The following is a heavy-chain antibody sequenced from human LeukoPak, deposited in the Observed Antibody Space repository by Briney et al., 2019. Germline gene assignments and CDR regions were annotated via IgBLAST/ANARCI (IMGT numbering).Heavy chain of an antibody. CDR3: ASEEGGYPN. J-gene: IGHJ4*02. D-gene: IGHD5-12*01. CDR1: GGSISSGDYY. V-gene: IGHV4-31*03. Sequence: PSETLSLTCTVSGGSISSGDYYWTWVRQHPGKGLEWIGYIYYSGSAYYNPSLDSRITISVDTSKNQFSLKLSSVTAADTAVYYCASEEGGYPNWGQGTLVTVSS. CDR2: IYYSGSA.